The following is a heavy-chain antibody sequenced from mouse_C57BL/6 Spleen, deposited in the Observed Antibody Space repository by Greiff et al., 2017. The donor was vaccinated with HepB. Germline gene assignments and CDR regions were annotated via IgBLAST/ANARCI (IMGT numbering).Heavy chain of an antibody. CDR3: ARDYYGKGYAMDY. CDR1: GFTFSSYA. Sequence: EVKLVESGGGLVKPGGSLKLSCAASGFTFSSYAMSWVRQTPEKRLEWVATISDGGSYTYYPDNVKGRFTISRDNAKNNLYLQMSHLKSEDTAMYYCARDYYGKGYAMDYWGQGTSVTVSS. J-gene: IGHJ4*01. V-gene: IGHV5-4*01. D-gene: IGHD1-1*01. CDR2: ISDGGSYT.